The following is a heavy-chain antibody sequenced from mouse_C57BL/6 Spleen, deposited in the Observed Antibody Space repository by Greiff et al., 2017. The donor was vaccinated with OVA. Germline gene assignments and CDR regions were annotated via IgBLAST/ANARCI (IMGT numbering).Heavy chain of an antibody. D-gene: IGHD1-1*01. CDR2: ISSGSSTI. Sequence: EVMLVESGGGLVKPGGSLKLSCAASGFTFSDYGMHWVRQAPEKGLEWVAYISSGSSTIYYADTVKGRFTISRDNAKNTLFLQMTSLRSEDTAMYYCASPYYYGSSYGYFDVWGTGTTVTVSS. CDR3: ASPYYYGSSYGYFDV. V-gene: IGHV5-17*01. CDR1: GFTFSDYG. J-gene: IGHJ1*03.